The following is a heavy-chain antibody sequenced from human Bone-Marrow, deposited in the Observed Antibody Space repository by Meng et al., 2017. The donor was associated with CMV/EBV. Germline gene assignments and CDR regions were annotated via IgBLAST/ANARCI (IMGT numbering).Heavy chain of an antibody. Sequence: ASLKVSCKASGYTFTGYYMHWVRQAPGQGLEWMGWINPNSGGTNYAQKFQGRVTMTRDTSISTAYMELSRLRSDDTAVYYCAGMRMPGPYYYYGMDVWGQGTTVTVSS. V-gene: IGHV1-2*02. CDR2: INPNSGGT. D-gene: IGHD1-14*01. J-gene: IGHJ6*02. CDR1: GYTFTGYY. CDR3: AGMRMPGPYYYYGMDV.